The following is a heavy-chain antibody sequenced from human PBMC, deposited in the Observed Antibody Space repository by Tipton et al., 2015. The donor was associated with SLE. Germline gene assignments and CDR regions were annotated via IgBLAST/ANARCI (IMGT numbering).Heavy chain of an antibody. J-gene: IGHJ6*03. CDR3: ARDLLVGVTSWGMDV. D-gene: IGHD1-26*01. V-gene: IGHV3-33*01. CDR1: GFTFSTYG. Sequence: SLRLSCAASGFTFSTYGMHWVRQAPGKGLECVAVIWYDGSNKYYADSVKGRFTISRDNSKNTLYLQMNSLRAEDTAVYYCARDLLVGVTSWGMDVWGKGSSIAVSS. CDR2: IWYDGSNK.